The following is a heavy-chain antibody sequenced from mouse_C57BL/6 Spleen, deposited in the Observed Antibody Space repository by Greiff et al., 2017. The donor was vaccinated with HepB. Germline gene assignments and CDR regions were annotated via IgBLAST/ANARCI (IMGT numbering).Heavy chain of an antibody. D-gene: IGHD2-14*01. Sequence: QVQLQQPGAELVKPGASVKLSCKASGYTFTSYWMQWVKQRPGQGLEWIGEIDPSDSYTNYNQKFKGKATLTVDTSSSTAYMQLSSLTSEDSAVYYCAIRGYGIYFDYWGQGTTLTVSS. CDR3: AIRGYGIYFDY. CDR2: IDPSDSYT. V-gene: IGHV1-50*01. J-gene: IGHJ2*01. CDR1: GYTFTSYW.